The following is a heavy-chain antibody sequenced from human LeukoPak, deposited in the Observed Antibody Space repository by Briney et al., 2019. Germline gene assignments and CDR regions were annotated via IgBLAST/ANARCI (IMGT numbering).Heavy chain of an antibody. CDR2: ISSSSSTI. CDR3: AKDRGIAVASYFDY. CDR1: GFTFSSYS. J-gene: IGHJ4*02. V-gene: IGHV3-48*04. Sequence: GGSLRLSCAASGFTFSSYSMNWVRQAPGKGLEWVSYISSSSSTIYYADSVKGRFTISRDNSKNSLYLQMNSLRTEDTALYYCAKDRGIAVASYFDYWGQGTLVTVSS. D-gene: IGHD6-19*01.